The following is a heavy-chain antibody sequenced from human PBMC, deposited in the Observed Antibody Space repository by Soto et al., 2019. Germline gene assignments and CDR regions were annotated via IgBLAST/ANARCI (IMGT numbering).Heavy chain of an antibody. V-gene: IGHV3-7*01. D-gene: IGHD6-13*01. CDR1: GFTFSSYW. J-gene: IGHJ4*02. CDR3: AKVGVTAAAGTSLFDY. CDR2: IKQDGSEK. Sequence: GGSLSLSCAASGFTFSSYWMSWVRQAPGKGLEWVANIKQDGSEKYYADSVKGRFTISRDNSKNTLYLQMNSLRAEDTAVYYCAKVGVTAAAGTSLFDYWGQGTLVTVSS.